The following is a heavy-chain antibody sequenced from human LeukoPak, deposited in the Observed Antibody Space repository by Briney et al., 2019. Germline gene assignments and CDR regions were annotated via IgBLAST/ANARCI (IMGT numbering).Heavy chain of an antibody. V-gene: IGHV3-23*01. Sequence: GGSLSLSFAAPGFTFASYPMSWFGQAPGKGREWVSGIRDSGGATYYADSVKGRFTISRDNSKNTLYLHMNSLRAEDTAVYYCADYGSGSYIFDFWGQGTLVTVSS. CDR3: ADYGSGSYIFDF. CDR1: GFTFASYP. CDR2: IRDSGGAT. J-gene: IGHJ4*02. D-gene: IGHD3-10*01.